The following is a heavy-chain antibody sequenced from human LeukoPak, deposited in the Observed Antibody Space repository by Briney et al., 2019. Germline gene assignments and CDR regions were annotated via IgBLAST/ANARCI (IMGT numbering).Heavy chain of an antibody. V-gene: IGHV1-45*02. CDR3: SILAERGFDY. D-gene: IGHD1-1*01. J-gene: IGHJ4*02. CDR1: GYTFTSYD. CDR2: ITPFNGNT. Sequence: SVKVSCKASGYTFTSYDINWVRQATGQALEWMGWITPFNGNTNYAQKFQDRVTITRDRSMSTAYMELSSLRSEDTAMYYCSILAERGFDYWGQGTLVTVSS.